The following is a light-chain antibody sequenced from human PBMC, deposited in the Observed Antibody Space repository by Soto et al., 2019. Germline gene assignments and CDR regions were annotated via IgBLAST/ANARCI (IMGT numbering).Light chain of an antibody. J-gene: IGKJ5*01. CDR3: QQYGGSRGT. Sequence: EILLTQSPGTLSLSPGEIATLSFRSSQSVSSSYLAWYQQKPGQAPRLLIYGASSRATGIPDRFSGSGSGTDFTLTISRLEPEDFAVYYCQQYGGSRGTFGQGTRLEI. V-gene: IGKV3-20*01. CDR2: GAS. CDR1: QSVSSSY.